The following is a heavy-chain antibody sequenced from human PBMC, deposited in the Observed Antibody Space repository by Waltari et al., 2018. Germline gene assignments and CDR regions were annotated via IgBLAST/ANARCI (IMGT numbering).Heavy chain of an antibody. CDR1: GYQFVSYG. CDR2: ISPYNGNT. CDR3: ARDRLRWLHSGSDQ. Sequence: QVQLLQSGADVKKPGASVKVSCKASGYQFVSYGISWVRQAPGQGLEWMGWISPYNGNTIYAQNVQGRVFMTADTSTDTAYMELTSLRSDDTAVYYCARDRLRWLHSGSDQWGQGTLVTVSS. V-gene: IGHV1-18*04. J-gene: IGHJ4*02. D-gene: IGHD5-12*01.